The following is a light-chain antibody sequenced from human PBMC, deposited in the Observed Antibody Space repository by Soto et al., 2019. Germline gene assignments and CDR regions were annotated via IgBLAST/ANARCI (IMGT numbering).Light chain of an antibody. CDR3: SSYAGSNNVV. Sequence: QSALTQPPSASGFAGQAVTISCTGTSSDVGGYNYVSWYQHHPGKAPKLMIYEVSERPSGVPDRFSGSKSGNTASLTVSGLQAEDEADYYCSSYAGSNNVVFGGGTKLTVL. J-gene: IGLJ2*01. CDR1: SSDVGGYNY. V-gene: IGLV2-8*01. CDR2: EVS.